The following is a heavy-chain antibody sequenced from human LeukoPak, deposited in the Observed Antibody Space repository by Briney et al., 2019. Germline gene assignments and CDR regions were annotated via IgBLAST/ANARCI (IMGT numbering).Heavy chain of an antibody. J-gene: IGHJ4*02. CDR3: TRPRYCSVGSCYFDY. CDR2: IRSKAYGGTT. Sequence: PGGSLTLSCTGSGFTFGDYGMSWVRQARGKGLEWIGLIRSKAYGGTTESAASVKGRFTISKDDSKSIAYLQMNSRKTEDTAVYYCTRPRYCSVGSCYFDYWGQGTLVTVSS. CDR1: GFTFGDYG. V-gene: IGHV3-49*04. D-gene: IGHD2-15*01.